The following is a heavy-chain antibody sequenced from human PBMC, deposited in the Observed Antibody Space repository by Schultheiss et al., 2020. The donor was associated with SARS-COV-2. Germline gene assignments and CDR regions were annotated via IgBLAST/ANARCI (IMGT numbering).Heavy chain of an antibody. CDR1: GGSFSGYY. Sequence: SETLSLTCAVYGGSFSGYYWSWIRQPPGKGLEWIGEINHSGSTNYNPSLKSRVTISVDTSKNQFSLKLSSVTAADTAVYYCAREGHEYGMDVWGQGTTVTVSS. CDR2: INHSGST. J-gene: IGHJ6*02. V-gene: IGHV4-34*01. CDR3: AREGHEYGMDV.